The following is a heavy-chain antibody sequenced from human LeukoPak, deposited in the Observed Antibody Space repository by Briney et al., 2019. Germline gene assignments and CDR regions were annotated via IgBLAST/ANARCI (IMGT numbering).Heavy chain of an antibody. CDR2: IYYSGST. Sequence: SQTLSLTCTVSGGSISSGGYYWSWIRQHPGKGLEWIGYIYYSGSTYYNPSLKSRVTISVDTSKNQFSLKLSSVTAADSAVYYCARRDDYGDYVQFDPWGQGTLVTVSS. J-gene: IGHJ5*02. V-gene: IGHV4-31*03. D-gene: IGHD4-17*01. CDR1: GGSISSGGYY. CDR3: ARRDDYGDYVQFDP.